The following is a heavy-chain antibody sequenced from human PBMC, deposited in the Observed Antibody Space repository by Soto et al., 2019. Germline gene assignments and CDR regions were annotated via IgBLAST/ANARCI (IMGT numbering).Heavy chain of an antibody. Sequence: SETLSLTCAVYGGSFSGYYGSXIRQPPGKGLEWIGYIYYSGSTNYNPSLKSRVTISVDTSKNQFSLKLSSVTAADTAVYYCARFDYYGSGSYYNWPNRPDYYYYGMDVWGQGTTVTVSS. CDR1: GGSFSGYY. CDR2: IYYSGST. CDR3: ARFDYYGSGSYYNWPNRPDYYYYGMDV. V-gene: IGHV4-59*08. D-gene: IGHD3-10*01. J-gene: IGHJ6*02.